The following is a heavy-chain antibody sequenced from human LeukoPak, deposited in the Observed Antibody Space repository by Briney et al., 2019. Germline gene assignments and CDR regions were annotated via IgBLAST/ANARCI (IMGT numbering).Heavy chain of an antibody. CDR3: ARDVDTAMVTADY. CDR2: ISAYNGNT. D-gene: IGHD5-18*01. J-gene: IGHJ4*02. CDR1: GYTFTSYG. Sequence: ASVKVSCKASGYTFTSYGIIWVRQAPGQGLEWMGWISAYNGNTNYAQKFQGRVTMTRDTSTSTVYMELSSLRSEDTAVYYCARDVDTAMVTADYWGQGTLVTVSS. V-gene: IGHV1-18*01.